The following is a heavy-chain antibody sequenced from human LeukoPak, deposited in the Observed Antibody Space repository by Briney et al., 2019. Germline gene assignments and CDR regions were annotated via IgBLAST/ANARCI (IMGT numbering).Heavy chain of an antibody. V-gene: IGHV3-30*02. D-gene: IGHD2-2*01. CDR1: GFTFSSYG. CDR3: AKDPACRTVSCSDAFDI. CDR2: IHFDGSQK. J-gene: IGHJ3*02. Sequence: GGSLRLSCAASGFTFSSYGMHWVRQAPGKGLEWAAFIHFDGSQKYNADSVRGRFTISRDNSENTVYLHMDSLGVEDTAVYYCAKDPACRTVSCSDAFDIWGQGTMVTVSS.